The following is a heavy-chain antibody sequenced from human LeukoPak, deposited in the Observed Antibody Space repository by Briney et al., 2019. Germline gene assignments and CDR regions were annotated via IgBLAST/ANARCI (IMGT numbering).Heavy chain of an antibody. CDR1: GGTFSSYA. CDR2: IIPILGIA. D-gene: IGHD4-17*01. J-gene: IGHJ4*02. V-gene: IGHV1-69*04. Sequence: EASVKVSCKASGGTFSSYAISWVRQAPGQGLEWMGRIIPILGIANYAQKLQGRVTMTTDTSTSTAYMELRSLRSDDTAVYYCARDYGDYSLDYWGQGTLVTVSS. CDR3: ARDYGDYSLDY.